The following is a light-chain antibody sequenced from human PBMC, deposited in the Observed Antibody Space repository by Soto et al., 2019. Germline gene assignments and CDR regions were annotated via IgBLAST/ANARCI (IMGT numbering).Light chain of an antibody. J-gene: IGKJ5*01. CDR1: QSVSSY. CDR2: DAS. Sequence: EIVLTQCPGTLSLSPVEIATLSCSASQSVSSYLAWYQQKPGQAPRLLIHDASSRVTGVPARFSGSGSETDFTLTISSLQPEDFAVYYCQQRGNWHPPISFGQGTRLEIK. CDR3: QQRGNWHPPIS. V-gene: IGKV3-11*01.